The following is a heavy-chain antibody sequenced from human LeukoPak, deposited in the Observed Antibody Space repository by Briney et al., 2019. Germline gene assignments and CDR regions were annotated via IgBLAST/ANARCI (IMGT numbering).Heavy chain of an antibody. CDR3: AREETDWSSLGYYYHYMDV. V-gene: IGHV4-39*07. CDR1: GGSISSSSYY. J-gene: IGHJ6*03. CDR2: IYYSGST. Sequence: KSSEALSLTCTVSGGSISSSSYYWGWIRQPPGKGLEWIGSIYYSGSTYYNPSLKSRVTISVDTSKNQFSLKLSSVTAADTAVYYCAREETDWSSLGYYYHYMDVWGKGTTVTISS. D-gene: IGHD3-9*01.